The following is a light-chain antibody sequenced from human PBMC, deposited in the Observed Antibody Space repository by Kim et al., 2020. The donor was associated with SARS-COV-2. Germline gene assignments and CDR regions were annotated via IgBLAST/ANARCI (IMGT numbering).Light chain of an antibody. CDR3: QSYDSSNWV. Sequence: GKTVTISCTRSSGSIASTYVQWYQQRPGSSPPTVIYEDNQRPSGVPDRFSGSIDSSSNSASLTISGLKTEDEADYYCQSYDSSNWVFGGGTQLTVL. CDR1: SGSIASTY. J-gene: IGLJ3*02. V-gene: IGLV6-57*01. CDR2: EDN.